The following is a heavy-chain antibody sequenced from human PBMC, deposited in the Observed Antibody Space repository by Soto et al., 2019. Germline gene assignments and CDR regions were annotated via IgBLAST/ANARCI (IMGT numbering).Heavy chain of an antibody. CDR3: ARGLISGSHYSGGWYYFDS. V-gene: IGHV4-34*01. Sequence: PSETLSLTCDVYGGSCGDYIWTWIRQTPGKGLQWIGQINHSGSANYNPSLKSRVTISVHTSSSQFSLELSSVTAADTAVYYCARGLISGSHYSGGWYYFDSWGQGTQVT. CDR1: GGSCGDYI. J-gene: IGHJ4*02. CDR2: INHSGSA. D-gene: IGHD1-26*01.